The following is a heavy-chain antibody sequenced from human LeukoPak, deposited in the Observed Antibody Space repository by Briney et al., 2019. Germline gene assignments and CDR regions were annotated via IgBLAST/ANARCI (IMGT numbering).Heavy chain of an antibody. V-gene: IGHV4-59*01. Sequence: SETLSLTCTVSGGSISSYYWSWIRQPPGKGLEWIGYIYYSGSTNYNPSLKSRVTIPVDTSKNHFSLRLSSVTAADTAVYYCARVSKEFYYGMDVWGQGATVTVSS. J-gene: IGHJ6*02. CDR1: GGSISSYY. D-gene: IGHD3-10*01. CDR3: ARVSKEFYYGMDV. CDR2: IYYSGST.